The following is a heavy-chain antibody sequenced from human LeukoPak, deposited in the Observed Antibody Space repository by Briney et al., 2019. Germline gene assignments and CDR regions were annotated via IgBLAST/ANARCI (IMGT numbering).Heavy chain of an antibody. CDR1: GFNVNNAW. V-gene: IGHV3-15*07. D-gene: IGHD2-21*01. J-gene: IGHJ4*02. CDR2: IRSKIDGGAT. CDR3: YASITDY. Sequence: MSGGSLRLSCAASGFNVNNAWMSWVRQAPGKGLEWVGRIRSKIDGGATDYAAPVNGGFTISRDDSKNTLYLQINSLKIEDTAMYYCYASITDYWGQGTLVTVSS.